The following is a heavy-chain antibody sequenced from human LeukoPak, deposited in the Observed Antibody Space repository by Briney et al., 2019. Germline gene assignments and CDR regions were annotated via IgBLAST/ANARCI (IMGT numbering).Heavy chain of an antibody. Sequence: GGSLRLSCAASGFTFSSYAMSWVRQAPVKGLEWVSAISGSGGSTYYADSVKGRFTISRDNSKNTLYLQMNSLRAEDTAVYYCAKSRSSGGSYYLFGYWGQGTLVTVSS. CDR1: GFTFSSYA. CDR3: AKSRSSGGSYYLFGY. CDR2: ISGSGGST. J-gene: IGHJ4*02. D-gene: IGHD1-26*01. V-gene: IGHV3-23*01.